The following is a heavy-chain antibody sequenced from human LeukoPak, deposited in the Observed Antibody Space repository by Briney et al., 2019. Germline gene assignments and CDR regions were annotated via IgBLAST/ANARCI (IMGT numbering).Heavy chain of an antibody. CDR1: GGSFSGYY. J-gene: IGHJ4*02. V-gene: IGHV4-59*01. CDR3: ARDLGSGYDFVY. CDR2: IYYSGST. D-gene: IGHD5-12*01. Sequence: SETLSLTCAVYGGSFSGYYWSWIRQPPGKGLEWIGYIYYSGSTNYNPSLKSRVTISVDTSKNQFSLKLSSVTAADTAMYYCARDLGSGYDFVYWGQGTLATVSS.